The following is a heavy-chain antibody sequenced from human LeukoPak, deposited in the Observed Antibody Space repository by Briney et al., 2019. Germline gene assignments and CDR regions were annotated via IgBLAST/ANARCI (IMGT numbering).Heavy chain of an antibody. D-gene: IGHD2-2*01. CDR3: ARDRYCVSTNCPYDF. J-gene: IGHJ4*02. CDR2: ISVSDDST. V-gene: IGHV3-23*01. Sequence: GGSLRLSCAASGFTSSDYTMNWVRQSPGKGLEWVSGISVSDDSTYYADSVKGRFTISRDMSNNMLHLQMNSLRAEDTAVYYCARDRYCVSTNCPYDFWGQGTPVTVSS. CDR1: GFTSSDYT.